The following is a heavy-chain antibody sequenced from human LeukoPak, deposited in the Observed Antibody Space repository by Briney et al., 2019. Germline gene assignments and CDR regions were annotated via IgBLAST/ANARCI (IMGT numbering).Heavy chain of an antibody. CDR1: GFTFSSYW. V-gene: IGHV3-7*01. D-gene: IGHD3-3*01. J-gene: IGHJ5*02. CDR3: ARDPVRRFLEWLSPNWFDP. CDR2: IKQDGSEK. Sequence: GGSLRLSCAASGFTFSSYWMSWVRQAPGKGLEWVANIKQDGSEKYYVDSVKGRFTISRDNAKNSLYLQMNSLRAEDTAVYYCARDPVRRFLEWLSPNWFDPWGQGTLVTVSS.